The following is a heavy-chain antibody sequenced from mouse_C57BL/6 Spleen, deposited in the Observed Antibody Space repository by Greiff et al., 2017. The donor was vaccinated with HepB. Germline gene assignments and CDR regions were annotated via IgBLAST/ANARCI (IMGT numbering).Heavy chain of an antibody. V-gene: IGHV1-42*01. D-gene: IGHD3-3*01. J-gene: IGHJ4*01. CDR3: ARRAGFPMDY. Sequence: VQLKESGPELVKPGASVKISCKASGYSFTGYYMNWVKQSPEKSLEWIGEINPSTGGTTYNQKFKAKATLTVDKSSSTAYMQLKSLTSEDSAVYYCARRAGFPMDYWGQGTSVTVSS. CDR2: INPSTGGT. CDR1: GYSFTGYY.